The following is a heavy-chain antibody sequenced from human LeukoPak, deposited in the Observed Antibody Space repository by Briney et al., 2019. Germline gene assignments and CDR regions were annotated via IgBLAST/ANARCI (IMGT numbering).Heavy chain of an antibody. Sequence: GGSLRLSCAASGFTFSSYEMNWVRQAPGKGLEWVSYISSSGSSIYYADSVKGGFTISRDNAKNSLYLQMNSLRAEDTAIYYCAKAGRGGAITMVRGVKGDYYYMDVWGKGTTVTISS. CDR2: ISSSGSSI. CDR1: GFTFSSYE. D-gene: IGHD3-10*01. J-gene: IGHJ6*03. CDR3: AKAGRGGAITMVRGVKGDYYYMDV. V-gene: IGHV3-48*03.